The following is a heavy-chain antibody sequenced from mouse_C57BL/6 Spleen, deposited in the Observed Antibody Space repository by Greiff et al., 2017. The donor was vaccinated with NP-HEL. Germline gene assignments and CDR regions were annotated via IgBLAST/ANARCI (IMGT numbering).Heavy chain of an antibody. Sequence: LQESGPELVKPGASVKISCKASGYAFSSSWMNWVKQRPGKGLEWIGRIYPGDGDTNYNGKFKGKATLTADKSSSTAYMQLSSLTSEDSAVYFCARESITTVVAPFDYWGQGTTLTVSS. CDR1: GYAFSSSW. CDR3: ARESITTVVAPFDY. D-gene: IGHD1-1*01. CDR2: IYPGDGDT. V-gene: IGHV1-82*01. J-gene: IGHJ2*01.